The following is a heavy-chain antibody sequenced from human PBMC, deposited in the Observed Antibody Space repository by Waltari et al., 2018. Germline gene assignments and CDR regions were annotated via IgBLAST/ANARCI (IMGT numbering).Heavy chain of an antibody. J-gene: IGHJ6*02. CDR2: ISWNSGSI. V-gene: IGHV3-9*01. D-gene: IGHD2-15*01. CDR1: GFTFDDYA. CDR3: AKDISSGGDSYYYGMDV. Sequence: EVQLVESGGGLVQPGRSLRLSCAASGFTFDDYAMHWVRQAPGKGLEWVSGISWNSGSIGDAGSVKGRFTISRDNAKNSLYLQMNSLRAEDTALYYCAKDISSGGDSYYYGMDVWGQGTTVTVSS.